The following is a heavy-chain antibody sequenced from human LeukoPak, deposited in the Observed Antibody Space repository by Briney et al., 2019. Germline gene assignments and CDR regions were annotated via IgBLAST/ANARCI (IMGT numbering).Heavy chain of an antibody. CDR3: ARAMMVVTNLWGVYDY. CDR2: ISAGGATT. Sequence: GSLRLSCAASGFTFSSYAMSWVRQAPGGGVEWVSGISAGGATTYYTDSVKGRFTFSRDNSKNTLYLQMNSLRAEDTAVYFCARAMMVVTNLWGVYDYWGEGTLVTVSS. J-gene: IGHJ4*02. V-gene: IGHV3-23*01. CDR1: GFTFSSYA. D-gene: IGHD3-22*01.